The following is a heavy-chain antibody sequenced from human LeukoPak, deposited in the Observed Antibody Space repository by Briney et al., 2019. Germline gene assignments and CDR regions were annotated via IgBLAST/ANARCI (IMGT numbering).Heavy chain of an antibody. J-gene: IGHJ4*02. V-gene: IGHV4-39*07. Sequence: SETLSLTCTVSGGSISSSSYYWGWIRQPPGKGLEWIGSIYYSGSTYYNPSLKSRVTISVDTSKNQFSLKLSSVTAAGTAVYYCARDPPHCSGGSCYPNYFDYWGQGTLVTVSS. CDR1: GGSISSSSYY. D-gene: IGHD2-15*01. CDR3: ARDPPHCSGGSCYPNYFDY. CDR2: IYYSGST.